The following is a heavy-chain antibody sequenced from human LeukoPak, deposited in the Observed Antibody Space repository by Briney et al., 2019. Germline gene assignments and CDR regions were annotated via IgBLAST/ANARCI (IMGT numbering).Heavy chain of an antibody. V-gene: IGHV4-59*12. CDR2: IYYSGST. J-gene: IGHJ4*02. Sequence: SETLSLTCTVSGGSISSYYWSWIRQPPGKGLEWIGYIYYSGSTNYNPSLKSRVTISVDTSKNQFSLKLSSVTAADTAVYYCAIRGLEGSGNYFDYWGQGTLVTVSS. D-gene: IGHD3-10*01. CDR1: GGSISSYY. CDR3: AIRGLEGSGNYFDY.